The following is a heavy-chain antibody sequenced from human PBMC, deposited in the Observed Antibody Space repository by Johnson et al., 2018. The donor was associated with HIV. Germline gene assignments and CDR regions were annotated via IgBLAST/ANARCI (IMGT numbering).Heavy chain of an antibody. V-gene: IGHV3-30*04. J-gene: IGHJ3*02. CDR1: GFTFSSYA. Sequence: QMLLVESGGGVVQPGRSLRLSCAASGFTFSSYAMHWVRQAPGKGLAWVAVISYDGSNKYYADSVTGRFTISRDNSKNTLYLQMNSLRAENTAVYYCARERRPWGPDAFDSWGQGTMVTVSS. CDR3: ARERRPWGPDAFDS. D-gene: IGHD3-16*01. CDR2: ISYDGSNK.